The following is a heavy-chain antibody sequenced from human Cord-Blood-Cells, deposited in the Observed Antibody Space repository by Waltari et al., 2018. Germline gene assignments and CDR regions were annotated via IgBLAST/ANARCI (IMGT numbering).Heavy chain of an antibody. CDR3: AREGRNYYGSGSYDY. Sequence: QVQLQESGPGLVKPSQTLSLTCTFSGGPLSSGGYYWSCIRPPPGKGLEWIGYIYYSGSTYYNPSLKSRVTISVDTSKNQFSLKLSSVTAADMAVYYCAREGRNYYGSGSYDYWGQGTLVTVSS. CDR2: IYYSGST. J-gene: IGHJ4*02. V-gene: IGHV4-31*03. D-gene: IGHD3-10*01. CDR1: GGPLSSGGYY.